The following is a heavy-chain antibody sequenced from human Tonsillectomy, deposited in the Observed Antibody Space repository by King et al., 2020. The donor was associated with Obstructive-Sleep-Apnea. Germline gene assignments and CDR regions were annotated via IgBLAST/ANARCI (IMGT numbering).Heavy chain of an antibody. Sequence: VKLVESGGGLVQPGGSLRLSCAASGFTFSSYDMLWVRQATGKGLEWVSAIGTAGDTYYPGSVKGRFTISRENAKNSLYLQMNSLRAGDTAVYYCARVPIGGTLYGMDVWGQGTTVTVSS. CDR1: GFTFSSYD. J-gene: IGHJ6*02. CDR3: ARVPIGGTLYGMDV. V-gene: IGHV3-13*04. CDR2: IGTAGDT. D-gene: IGHD1-1*01.